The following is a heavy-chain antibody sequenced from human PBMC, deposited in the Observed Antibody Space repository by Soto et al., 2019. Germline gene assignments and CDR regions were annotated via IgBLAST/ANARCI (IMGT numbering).Heavy chain of an antibody. D-gene: IGHD1-26*01. Sequence: SETLSLTCAVSGGSFSGYYWSWFRQPPGKGLEWIGKISHSGITNYNSSLMSRVTISLDTSKNHFSLKLSSVTAADTAVYYCARHGTLLIDYWGQGTLVTVSS. CDR3: ARHGTLLIDY. CDR2: ISHSGIT. J-gene: IGHJ4*02. CDR1: GGSFSGYY. V-gene: IGHV4-34*01.